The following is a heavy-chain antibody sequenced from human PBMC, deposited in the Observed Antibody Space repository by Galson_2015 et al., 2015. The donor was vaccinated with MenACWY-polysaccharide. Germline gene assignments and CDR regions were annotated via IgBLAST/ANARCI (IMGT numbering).Heavy chain of an antibody. V-gene: IGHV3-7*01. D-gene: IGHD3-3*01. CDR2: IKQSGTEK. CDR3: ARARSWSGCFGFDF. J-gene: IGHJ3*01. Sequence: SLRLSCAASGFPFSGSWMTWIRQAPGKGLEWVATIKQSGTEKYYVDSVEGRFTVSRDNAENSLYLQMNSLRAEDTAVYYCARARSWSGCFGFDFWGQGTMVTVSS. CDR1: GFPFSGSW.